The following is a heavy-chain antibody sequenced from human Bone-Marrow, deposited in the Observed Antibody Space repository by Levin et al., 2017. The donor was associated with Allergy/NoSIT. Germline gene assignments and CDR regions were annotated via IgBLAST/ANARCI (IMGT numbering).Heavy chain of an antibody. CDR1: GGTFSSSP. CDR2: VIPFLGIA. CDR3: AHSLRDAAFDI. Sequence: SVKVSCKTSGGTFSSSPISWVRQAPGQGLEWMGRVIPFLGIANYAQKFQDRVTITADKSTTTAYMEVSSLTSEDTALYYCAHSLRDAAFDIWGQGTVVTVSS. D-gene: IGHD2-21*01. J-gene: IGHJ3*02. V-gene: IGHV1-69*02.